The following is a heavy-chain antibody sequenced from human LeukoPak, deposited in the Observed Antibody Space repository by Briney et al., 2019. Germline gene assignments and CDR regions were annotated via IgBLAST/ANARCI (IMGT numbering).Heavy chain of an antibody. Sequence: PGGSLRLSCAASGFTFSSSAMSWVRQAPGKGLEWVSAISNNGGYTYYADSVQGRFTISRDNSKSTLCLQMNSLRAEDTAVYYCARDAFGSLICGGDCYPDYWGQGTLVTVSS. CDR1: GFTFSSSA. D-gene: IGHD2-21*02. V-gene: IGHV3-23*01. J-gene: IGHJ4*02. CDR3: ARDAFGSLICGGDCYPDY. CDR2: ISNNGGYT.